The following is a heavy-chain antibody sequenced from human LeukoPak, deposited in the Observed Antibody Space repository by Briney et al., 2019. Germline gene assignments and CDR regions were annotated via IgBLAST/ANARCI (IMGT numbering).Heavy chain of an antibody. J-gene: IGHJ3*02. CDR3: ARVGGSGWYRDAFDI. V-gene: IGHV1-8*03. D-gene: IGHD6-19*01. Sequence: ASVKVSCKASGYTFTSYDINWVRQATGQGLEWMGWVNPNSGNTGYAQKFQGRVTITRNTSISTAYMELSSLRSEDTAVYYCARVGGSGWYRDAFDIWGQGTMVTVSS. CDR1: GYTFTSYD. CDR2: VNPNSGNT.